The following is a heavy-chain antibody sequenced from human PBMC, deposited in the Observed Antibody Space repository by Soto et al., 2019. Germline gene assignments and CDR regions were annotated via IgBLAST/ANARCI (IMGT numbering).Heavy chain of an antibody. CDR1: GYNFNNYW. J-gene: IGHJ4*02. CDR2: TNPGDSQT. V-gene: IGHV5-51*01. Sequence: PGESLKISCTGSGYNFNNYWIAWVRQMPGRGLEWMGITNPGDSQTRHSPSFQGQVTISVDKSISTAYLQWNSLKASDTAMYYCARHGAWEPLDHWGQGTLVTVSS. D-gene: IGHD1-26*01. CDR3: ARHGAWEPLDH.